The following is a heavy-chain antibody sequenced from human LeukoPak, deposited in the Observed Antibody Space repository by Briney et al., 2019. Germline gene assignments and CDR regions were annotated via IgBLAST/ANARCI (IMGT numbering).Heavy chain of an antibody. D-gene: IGHD6-19*01. CDR3: AKSLGQWLVRNWFDP. V-gene: IGHV3-23*01. CDR2: ISGSGGST. Sequence: GGSLRLSCAASGFTFSSYAMSWVRQAPGKGREWVSAISGSGGSTYYADSVKGRFTISRDNSKNTLYLQMNSLRAEDTAVYYCAKSLGQWLVRNWFDPWGQGTLVTVSS. J-gene: IGHJ5*02. CDR1: GFTFSSYA.